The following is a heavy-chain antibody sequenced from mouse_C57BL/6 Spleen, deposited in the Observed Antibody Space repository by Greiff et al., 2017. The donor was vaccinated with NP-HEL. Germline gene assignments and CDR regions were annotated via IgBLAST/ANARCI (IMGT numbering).Heavy chain of an antibody. CDR3: ARSYGNLGAY. Sequence: QVQLQQSGAELVRPGASVKLSCKASGYTFTSYWMHWVKQRPGQGLEWIGMIHPNSGSTNYNEKFKSKATLTVDKSSSTAYMQLSSLTSEDSAVYYCARSYGNLGAYWGQGTLVTVSA. D-gene: IGHD2-1*01. J-gene: IGHJ3*01. CDR2: IHPNSGST. V-gene: IGHV1-64*01. CDR1: GYTFTSYW.